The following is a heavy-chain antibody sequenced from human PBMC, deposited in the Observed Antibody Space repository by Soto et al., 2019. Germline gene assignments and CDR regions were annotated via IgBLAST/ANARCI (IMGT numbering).Heavy chain of an antibody. CDR3: ARDIHGDSSSYYLDYFDY. J-gene: IGHJ4*02. D-gene: IGHD3-22*01. CDR2: INQDGSEK. CDR1: GFTLSSYW. Sequence: PGGSLRLSCAASGFTLSSYWMTWVRQAPGKGLEWVANINQDGSEKYYVDSVKGRLTISRDTAQNSLYLQMNSLRVEDTAVYYCARDIHGDSSSYYLDYFDYWGQGILVTVSS. V-gene: IGHV3-7*01.